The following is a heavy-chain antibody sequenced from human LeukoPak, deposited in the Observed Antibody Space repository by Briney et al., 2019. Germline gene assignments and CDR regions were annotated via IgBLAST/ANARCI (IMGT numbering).Heavy chain of an antibody. CDR1: TFTDSSNY. V-gene: IGHV3-48*01. Sequence: PGGCLRLSCASSTFTDSSNYMSGVRQAPGRGGEWVSYISSVITTVYYADSVKGRFTISRDNSRNTLYLQMNSLRVEDTVAYYYAKDARRSSGWYFFDHWGQGTLVTVSS. CDR3: AKDARRSSGWYFFDH. CDR2: ISSVITTV. D-gene: IGHD6-19*01. J-gene: IGHJ4*02.